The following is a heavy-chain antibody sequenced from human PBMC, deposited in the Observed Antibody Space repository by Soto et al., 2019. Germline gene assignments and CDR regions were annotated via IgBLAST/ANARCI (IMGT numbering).Heavy chain of an antibody. J-gene: IGHJ4*02. CDR2: INPSGGRT. CDR3: ARDSSTNREFNFDY. CDR1: GYFLTTYY. V-gene: IGHV1-46*01. D-gene: IGHD2-2*01. Sequence: GASVKVSCKASGYFLTTYYMHWVRHAPGQGLEWMGIINPSGGRTNCAQKFQGRVTMTRDTSTSTVYMELRSLRSEDTAVYFCARDSSTNREFNFDYWGQGTPVTVYS.